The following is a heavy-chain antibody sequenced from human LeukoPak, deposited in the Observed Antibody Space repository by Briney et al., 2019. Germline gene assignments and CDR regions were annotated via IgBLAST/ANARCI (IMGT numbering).Heavy chain of an antibody. J-gene: IGHJ3*02. CDR2: IYYSGST. CDR1: GGSISSSSYY. Sequence: PSETLSLTCTVSGGSISSSSYYWGWIRQPPGKGLEWIGYIYYSGSTNYNPSLKSRVTISVDTSKNQFSLKLSSVTAADTAVYYCARGVRGYYDSSGYPAFMLDIWGQGTMVTVSS. CDR3: ARGVRGYYDSSGYPAFMLDI. D-gene: IGHD3-22*01. V-gene: IGHV4-61*05.